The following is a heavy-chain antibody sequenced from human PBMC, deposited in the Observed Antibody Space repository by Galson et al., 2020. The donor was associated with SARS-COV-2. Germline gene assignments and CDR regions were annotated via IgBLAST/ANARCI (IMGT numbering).Heavy chain of an antibody. Sequence: GESLKISCAASGFTFSDSAMYWVRQASRKGLEWVGRIRSKANNYATTYAASVQGRFTISRDDSQNTAYLQMNSLKTEDTAVYYCTRVPPYSNSFWDAFDIWGQGTMVTVSS. D-gene: IGHD6-6*01. CDR3: TRVPPYSNSFWDAFDI. J-gene: IGHJ3*02. CDR1: GFTFSDSA. CDR2: IRSKANNYAT. V-gene: IGHV3-73*01.